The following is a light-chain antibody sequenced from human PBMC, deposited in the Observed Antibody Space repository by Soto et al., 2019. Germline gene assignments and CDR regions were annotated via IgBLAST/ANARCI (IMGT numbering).Light chain of an antibody. CDR1: QTISSW. CDR3: QQYGG. Sequence: MTQSPSTLSGSVGDSFTITCRASQTISSWLAWYQQKPGQAPRLLIYDASTRATGIPVRFSGSGSGTEFTLTISSLQSEDFGVYYCQQYGGFGQGTRWIS. V-gene: IGKV3-15*01. CDR2: DAS. J-gene: IGKJ1*01.